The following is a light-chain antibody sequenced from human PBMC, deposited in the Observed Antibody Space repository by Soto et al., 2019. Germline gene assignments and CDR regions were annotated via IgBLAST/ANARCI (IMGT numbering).Light chain of an antibody. CDR1: QRVSSN. V-gene: IGKV3-15*01. Sequence: EIAMTQSPATFSASTGERATLSCRASQRVSSNLVWYQQKPGQAPRLLIYGASTRATSIPARFSGSGSGTEFTLTISSLQSEDFAVYYCQQYNNLGLTFGQGTRLEIK. CDR2: GAS. J-gene: IGKJ5*01. CDR3: QQYNNLGLT.